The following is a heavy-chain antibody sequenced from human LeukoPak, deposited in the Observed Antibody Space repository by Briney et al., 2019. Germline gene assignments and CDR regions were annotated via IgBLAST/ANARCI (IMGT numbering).Heavy chain of an antibody. CDR3: ARGVGDY. V-gene: IGHV3-53*01. D-gene: IGHD3-3*01. Sequence: GGSLRLSCAASGFTFSDYYMSWIRQAPGKGLEWVSLLYSGGITNYADSVRGRFTISRDNYKNTLYLQMNSLRVEDTAVYFCARGVGDYWGQGTLVAVSS. CDR2: LYSGGIT. J-gene: IGHJ4*02. CDR1: GFTFSDYY.